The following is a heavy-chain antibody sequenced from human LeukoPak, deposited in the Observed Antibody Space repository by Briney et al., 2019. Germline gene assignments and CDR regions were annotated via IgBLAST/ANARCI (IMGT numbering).Heavy chain of an antibody. V-gene: IGHV3-53*01. CDR1: GFTVSSNY. D-gene: IGHD2-2*01. J-gene: IGHJ3*02. CDR2: IYSGGST. Sequence: PGGSLRLSCATSGFTVSSNYMSWVRQAPGKGLEWVSVIYSGGSTYYADSVKGRFTISRDNSKNTLYLQMNSLRAEDTAVYYCATLGYCSSTSCYGLRDACDIWGQGTMVTVSS. CDR3: ATLGYCSSTSCYGLRDACDI.